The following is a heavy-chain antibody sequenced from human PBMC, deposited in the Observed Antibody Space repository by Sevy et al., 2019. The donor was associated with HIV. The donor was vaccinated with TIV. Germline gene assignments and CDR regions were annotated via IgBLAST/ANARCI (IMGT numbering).Heavy chain of an antibody. CDR1: GFTFSRYS. J-gene: IGHJ5*02. D-gene: IGHD6-13*01. CDR3: VRWDYSTSGNWFDP. V-gene: IGHV3-21*01. Sequence: GGSLSLSWGASGFTFSRYSMNWVRQAPGKGLGWVSYISSSGHYKQYADSVRGPFTISRDNARDSLDLQRNSLRAEDTAVYFCVRWDYSTSGNWFDPWGQGTLVTVSS. CDR2: ISSSGHYK.